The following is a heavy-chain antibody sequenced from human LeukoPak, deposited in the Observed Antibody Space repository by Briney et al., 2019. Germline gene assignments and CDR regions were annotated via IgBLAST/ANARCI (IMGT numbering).Heavy chain of an antibody. J-gene: IGHJ3*01. Sequence: SGILSLTCTVSVDSINSGGYYWTWSCRRPGKGLEWIGYIHNTGSPSNNSPLQGRLSLTVDTTLNQFSLTLRSVTAADSAVYYCAIQTPRYDFDGWGQGTLVTVSS. D-gene: IGHD2-15*01. CDR1: VDSINSGGYY. CDR3: AIQTPRYDFDG. CDR2: IHNTGSP. V-gene: IGHV4-31*03.